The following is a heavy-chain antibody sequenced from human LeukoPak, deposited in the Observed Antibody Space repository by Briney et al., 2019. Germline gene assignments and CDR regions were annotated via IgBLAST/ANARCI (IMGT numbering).Heavy chain of an antibody. V-gene: IGHV3-20*04. D-gene: IGHD3-22*01. CDR3: ARAPYYYDSSGYYYYYYYMDV. CDR1: GFTFDDYG. J-gene: IGHJ6*03. CDR2: INWNGGST. Sequence: PGGSLRLSCAASGFTFDDYGMSWVRQAPGKGLEWVSGINWNGGSTGYADSVKGRFTISRDNAKNSLYLQMNSLRAEDTALYYCARAPYYYDSSGYYYYYYYMDVWGKGTTVTVSS.